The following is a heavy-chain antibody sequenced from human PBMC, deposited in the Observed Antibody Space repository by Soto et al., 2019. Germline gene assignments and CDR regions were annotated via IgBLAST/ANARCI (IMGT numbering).Heavy chain of an antibody. CDR2: ITAGNDNT. CDR1: GYTFISFS. Sequence: QVQLVQSGAQVKTPGASVKVSCKASGYTFISFSIHWLRQAPGQRPEWMGWITAGNDNTYFSQKFQGRVTITRDTSANTVYMEVSSLRSEDTAVYYCARGRGYSVGRHGVDFWGQGTTVIVSS. CDR3: ARGRGYSVGRHGVDF. J-gene: IGHJ6*02. V-gene: IGHV1-3*01. D-gene: IGHD5-18*01.